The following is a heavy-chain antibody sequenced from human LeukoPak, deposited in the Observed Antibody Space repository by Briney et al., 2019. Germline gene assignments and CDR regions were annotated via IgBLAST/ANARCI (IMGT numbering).Heavy chain of an antibody. Sequence: GGSLRLSCAASGFTFSTYSMNWVRQAPGKGREWVSYISSSSSTIYYADSVRGRCTISRDNPKNSLYLQINSLRAEDTAVYSCARQGAVTTGHYYYMDVWGKGTTVTVSS. CDR3: ARQGAVTTGHYYYMDV. CDR1: GFTFSTYS. V-gene: IGHV3-48*01. CDR2: ISSSSSTI. J-gene: IGHJ6*03. D-gene: IGHD4-17*01.